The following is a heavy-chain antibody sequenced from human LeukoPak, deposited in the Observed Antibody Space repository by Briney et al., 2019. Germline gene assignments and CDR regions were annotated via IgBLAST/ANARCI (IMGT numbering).Heavy chain of an antibody. CDR3: ASGLELDY. CDR1: RFTFNSYA. V-gene: IGHV3-7*03. CDR2: IKQDGSEK. Sequence: PGGSLRLSCAASRFTFNSYAMSWVRQAPGKGLEWVANIKQDGSEKNYVDSVKGRFTISRDNAKNSLYLQMNSLRAEDTAVYYCASGLELDYWGQGTLVTVSS. J-gene: IGHJ4*02.